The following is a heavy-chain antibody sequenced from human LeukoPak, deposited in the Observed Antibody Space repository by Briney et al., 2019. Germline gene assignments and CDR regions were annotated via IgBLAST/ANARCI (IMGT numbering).Heavy chain of an antibody. CDR3: ARDHNYAFDN. Sequence: GGSLRLSCTASGFPFIGYSMNWVRQVPGKGLEWISYIGIDSGNTKYADSVRGRFTISADKAKNSLYLQMNSLRVEDTAVYYCARDHNYAFDNWGQGTLVSVAS. D-gene: IGHD1-1*01. J-gene: IGHJ4*02. CDR2: IGIDSGNT. CDR1: GFPFIGYS. V-gene: IGHV3-48*01.